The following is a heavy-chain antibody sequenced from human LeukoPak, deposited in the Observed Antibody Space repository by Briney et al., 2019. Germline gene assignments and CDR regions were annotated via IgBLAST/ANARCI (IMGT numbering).Heavy chain of an antibody. Sequence: GESLKISCAASGFTFSSNTMNWVRQAPGKGLEWVSSISSSSSYMNYADSVRGRFTISRDNAKNSLYLQMNSLRTEDTAVYYCASEDYYDSSAYYYRNFQHWGQGTLVTVSS. V-gene: IGHV3-21*01. D-gene: IGHD3-22*01. CDR1: GFTFSSNT. CDR2: ISSSSSYM. CDR3: ASEDYYDSSAYYYRNFQH. J-gene: IGHJ1*01.